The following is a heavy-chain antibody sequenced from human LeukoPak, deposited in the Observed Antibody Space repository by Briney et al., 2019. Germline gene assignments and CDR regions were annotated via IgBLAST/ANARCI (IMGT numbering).Heavy chain of an antibody. J-gene: IGHJ5*02. CDR3: AGGGYYGSGNDFRFDP. CDR1: GGSISTGGYY. Sequence: PSQTLSLTCAVSGGSISTGGYYWGWIRQPPGKGLEWIGSIYYSGSTYYNPSLKSRVTISVDTSKNQFSLKLSSVTPADTAVYYCAGGGYYGSGNDFRFDPWGQGTLVTVSS. D-gene: IGHD3-10*01. CDR2: IYYSGST. V-gene: IGHV4-39*07.